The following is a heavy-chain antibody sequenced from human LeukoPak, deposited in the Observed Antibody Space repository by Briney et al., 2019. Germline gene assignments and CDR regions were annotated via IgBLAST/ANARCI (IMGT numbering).Heavy chain of an antibody. J-gene: IGHJ2*01. CDR3: ARDFKAGDGHWSFDL. CDR2: ISYDGSNK. CDR1: GFTFSSYG. Sequence: GGSLRLSCAASGFTFSSYGMHWVRQAPGKGLEWVAVISYDGSNKYYADSVKGRFTISRENAKNSLYLQINSLTAGDTAVYYCARDFKAGDGHWSFDLWGRGILVTVFS. V-gene: IGHV3-30*03. D-gene: IGHD4-17*01.